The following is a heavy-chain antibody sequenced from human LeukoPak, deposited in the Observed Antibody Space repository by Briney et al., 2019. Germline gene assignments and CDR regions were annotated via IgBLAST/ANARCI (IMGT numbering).Heavy chain of an antibody. J-gene: IGHJ4*02. D-gene: IGHD3-10*01. CDR1: GFTFSGYS. V-gene: IGHV3-48*01. CDR2: ISSSSSTI. CDR3: ARSVTYSGSGTYNS. Sequence: GGSLRLSCAASGFTFSGYSMNWVRQAPGEGVEWVSYISSSSSTIYYADSVKGRFTISRDNAKNSLYLQMNSLRAEDTAVYYCARSVTYSGSGTYNSWGQGTLVTVSS.